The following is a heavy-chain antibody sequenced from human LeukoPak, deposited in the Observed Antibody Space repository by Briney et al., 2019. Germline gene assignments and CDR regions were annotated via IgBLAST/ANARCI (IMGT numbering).Heavy chain of an antibody. Sequence: GGSLRLSCAASGFTFSSYSMNWVRKAPGKGLEWVSSISSSSSYIYYADSVKGRFTISRDNAKNSLYLQMNSLRAEDTAVYYCATTIAAAWFGMYYFDYWGQGTLVTVSS. CDR3: ATTIAAAWFGMYYFDY. J-gene: IGHJ4*02. CDR1: GFTFSSYS. D-gene: IGHD6-13*01. CDR2: ISSSSSYI. V-gene: IGHV3-21*01.